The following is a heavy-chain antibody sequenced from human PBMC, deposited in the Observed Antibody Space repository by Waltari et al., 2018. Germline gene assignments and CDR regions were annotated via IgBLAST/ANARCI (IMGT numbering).Heavy chain of an antibody. CDR2: ITDSGST. J-gene: IGHJ2*01. V-gene: IGHV4-34*01. CDR3: ARVSLRRGFGPYWYFDL. D-gene: IGHD3-10*01. CDR1: GGSFTSGSS. Sequence: QVQLQQWGAGLLKPSETLSLTCAVYGGSFTSGSSWSWIRQPPGKGLEWIGEITDSGSTNYIPSLKSRVTMSVDTSKNQFSLELNSVTAADTAVYYCARVSLRRGFGPYWYFDLWGRGTLVTVSS.